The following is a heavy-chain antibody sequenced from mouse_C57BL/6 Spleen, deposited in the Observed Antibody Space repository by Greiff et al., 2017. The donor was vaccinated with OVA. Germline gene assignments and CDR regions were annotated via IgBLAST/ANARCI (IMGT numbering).Heavy chain of an antibody. CDR1: GFTFSSYG. V-gene: IGHV5-6*01. J-gene: IGHJ1*03. Sequence: EVKLVESGGDLVKPGGSLKLSCAASGFTFSSYGMSWVRQTPDKRLEWVATISSGGSYTYYPDSVKGRFNISRDNAKNTLYLQMISLKSEDTAMYYCARPCSNVLGYFGVWGTGTTVTGS. D-gene: IGHD2-5*01. CDR3: ARPCSNVLGYFGV. CDR2: ISSGGSYT.